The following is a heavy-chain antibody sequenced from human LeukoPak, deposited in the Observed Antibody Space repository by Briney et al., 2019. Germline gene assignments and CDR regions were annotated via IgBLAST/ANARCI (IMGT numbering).Heavy chain of an antibody. CDR3: ARWRATARTMWEYYYMDV. CDR2: IIPIFGTA. D-gene: IGHD3-10*02. J-gene: IGHJ6*03. CDR1: GGTFSSYA. V-gene: IGHV1-69*05. Sequence: SVKVSCKASGGTFSSYAISWVRQAPGQGLEWMGGIIPIFGTANYAQKFQGRVTITTDESTSTAYIELSSLRSEDTAVYYCARWRATARTMWEYYYMDVWGKGTTVSV.